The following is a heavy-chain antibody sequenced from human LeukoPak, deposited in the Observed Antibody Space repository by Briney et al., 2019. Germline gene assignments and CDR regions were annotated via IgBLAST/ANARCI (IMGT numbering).Heavy chain of an antibody. CDR2: IYYSGST. D-gene: IGHD1-26*01. Sequence: PSETLSLTCTVSGGSISSGDYYWSWIRQPPGKGLEWIGYIYYSGSTYYNPSLKSRVTISVDTSKNQLSLKLSSVTAADTAVYYCARGGSGSYYVGPFDYWGQGTLVTVSS. J-gene: IGHJ4*02. CDR1: GGSISSGDYY. V-gene: IGHV4-30-4*08. CDR3: ARGGSGSYYVGPFDY.